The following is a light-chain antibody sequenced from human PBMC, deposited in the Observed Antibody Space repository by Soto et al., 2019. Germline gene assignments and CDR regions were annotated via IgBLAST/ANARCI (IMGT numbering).Light chain of an antibody. J-gene: IGLJ3*02. V-gene: IGLV2-14*01. Sequence: QSALTQPASVSGSPGQSISISCTGTSSDVGAYDRVSWYQHHPGKAPKLLIYEVTNRPSGVSTRFSGSKSANTASLTISGLQPEDDASYYCASYTRVDSWVFGGGTKLTVL. CDR3: ASYTRVDSWV. CDR1: SSDVGAYDR. CDR2: EVT.